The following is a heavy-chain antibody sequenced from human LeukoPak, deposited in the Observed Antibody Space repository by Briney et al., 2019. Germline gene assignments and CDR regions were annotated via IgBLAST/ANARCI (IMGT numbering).Heavy chain of an antibody. V-gene: IGHV3-74*01. CDR1: GFTFTTYW. Sequence: PGGSLRLSCAASGFTFTTYWMHWVRQAPGKGPVWVSHINSDGSITSYADSVKGRFTISRDNAKNTLYLQMNSLRAEDTAVYYCARILGSHHGYNYLYFDYWGQGTLVTVSS. J-gene: IGHJ4*02. CDR2: INSDGSIT. CDR3: ARILGSHHGYNYLYFDY. D-gene: IGHD5-24*01.